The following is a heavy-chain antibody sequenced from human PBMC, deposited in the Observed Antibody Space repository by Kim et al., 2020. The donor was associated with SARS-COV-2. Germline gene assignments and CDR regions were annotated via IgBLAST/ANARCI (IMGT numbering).Heavy chain of an antibody. CDR1: GGSVSSGSYY. J-gene: IGHJ3*02. V-gene: IGHV4-61*01. D-gene: IGHD3-9*01. CDR2: IYYSGST. Sequence: SETLSLTCTVSGGSVSSGSYYWSWIRQPPGKGLEWIGYIYYSGSTNYNPSLKSRVTISVDTSKNQFSLKLSSVTAADTAVYYCARDRYDILTVGAFDIWG. CDR3: ARDRYDILTVGAFDI.